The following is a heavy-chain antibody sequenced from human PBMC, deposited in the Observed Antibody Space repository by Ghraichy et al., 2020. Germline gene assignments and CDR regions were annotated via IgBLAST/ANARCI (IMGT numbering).Heavy chain of an antibody. CDR1: GYTFTSYG. Sequence: ASVKVSCKASGYTFTSYGISWVRQAPGQGLEWMGWISAYNGNTNYAQKIQGRVTMTTDTSTSTAYMELRSLRSDDTAVYYCARDKARYDFWSGYYRYWGQGTLVTVSS. V-gene: IGHV1-18*01. D-gene: IGHD3-3*01. CDR2: ISAYNGNT. CDR3: ARDKARYDFWSGYYRY. J-gene: IGHJ4*02.